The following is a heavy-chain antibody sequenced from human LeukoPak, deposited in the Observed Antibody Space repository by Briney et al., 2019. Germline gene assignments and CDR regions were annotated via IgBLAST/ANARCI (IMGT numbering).Heavy chain of an antibody. Sequence: PSETLSFTCTVSGGSISSYYWSWIRQPAGKGLEWIGRIYTSGSTNYNPSLKSRVTMSVDTSKNQFSLKLSSVTAADTAVYYCARDQDYSNRPGVYYYYMDVWGKGTTVTDSS. V-gene: IGHV4-4*07. CDR3: ARDQDYSNRPGVYYYYMDV. J-gene: IGHJ6*03. CDR2: IYTSGST. D-gene: IGHD4-11*01. CDR1: GGSISSYY.